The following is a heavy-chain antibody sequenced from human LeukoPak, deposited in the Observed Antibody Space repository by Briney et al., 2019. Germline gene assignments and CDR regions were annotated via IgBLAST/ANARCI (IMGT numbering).Heavy chain of an antibody. J-gene: IGHJ4*02. V-gene: IGHV1-69*13. CDR1: GGTFSSYA. CDR3: ARVECTNGVCSTFFDY. D-gene: IGHD2-8*01. Sequence: ASVTVSCKASGGTFSSYAISWVRQAPGQGLEWMGGIIPIFGTANYAQKFQGRVTITADESTSTAYMELSSLGSEDTAVYYCARVECTNGVCSTFFDYWGQGTLVTVSS. CDR2: IIPIFGTA.